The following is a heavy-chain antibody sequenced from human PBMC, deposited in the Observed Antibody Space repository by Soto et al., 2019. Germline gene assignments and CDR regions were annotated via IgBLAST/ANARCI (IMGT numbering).Heavy chain of an antibody. J-gene: IGHJ4*02. Sequence: EVQLVESGGGLVQPGGSLRLSCTASGLSFSDFFMDWVRQAPGKGLEWVGRCRSKPHSYSTEYAASVKGRFTISRDDSKNSLYLQMDSLKTEDTALYYCVRGHNSFDNWGQGTLVTVSS. CDR1: GLSFSDFF. V-gene: IGHV3-72*01. CDR2: CRSKPHSYST. CDR3: VRGHNSFDN.